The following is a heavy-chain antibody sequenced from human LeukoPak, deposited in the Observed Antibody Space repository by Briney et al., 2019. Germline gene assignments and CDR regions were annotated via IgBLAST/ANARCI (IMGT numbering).Heavy chain of an antibody. Sequence: ASVKVSCKASGYTFTSYYMHWVRQAPGQGLEWMGVIDPSGGSASYAQKFQGRVTMTRDTSTSTVYMELRSLRSDDTAVYYCAIRPRDGYEYWGQGTLVTVSS. D-gene: IGHD5-12*01. J-gene: IGHJ4*02. CDR3: AIRPRDGYEY. CDR1: GYTFTSYY. V-gene: IGHV1-46*01. CDR2: IDPSGGSA.